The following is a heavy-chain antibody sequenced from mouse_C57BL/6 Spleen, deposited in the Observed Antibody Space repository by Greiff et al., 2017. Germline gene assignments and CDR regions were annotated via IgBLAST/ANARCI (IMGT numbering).Heavy chain of an antibody. CDR1: GFNIKDDY. CDR2: IDPENGDT. V-gene: IGHV14-4*01. J-gene: IGHJ3*01. CDR3: TSYGYDGGLAY. Sequence: EVQLQQSGAELVRPGASVKLSCTASGFNIKDDYMHWVKQRPEQGLEWIGWIDPENGDTEYASKFQGKATITADTSSNTAYLQLSSLTSEDTAVYYGTSYGYDGGLAYWGQGTLVTVSA. D-gene: IGHD2-2*01.